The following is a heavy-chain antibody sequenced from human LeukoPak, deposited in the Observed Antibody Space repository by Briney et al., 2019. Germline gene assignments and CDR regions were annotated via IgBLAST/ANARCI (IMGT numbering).Heavy chain of an antibody. Sequence: GGSLRLSCAASGFTFSNAWMSWVRQAPGKGLEWVGRIKSKTDGGTTDYAAPVKGRFTISRDDPKNTLYLQMNSLKTEDTAVYYCTTVLTSWYFDLNWGQGTLVTVSS. J-gene: IGHJ4*02. CDR1: GFTFSNAW. CDR3: TTVLTSWYFDLN. CDR2: IKSKTDGGTT. V-gene: IGHV3-15*01. D-gene: IGHD3-9*01.